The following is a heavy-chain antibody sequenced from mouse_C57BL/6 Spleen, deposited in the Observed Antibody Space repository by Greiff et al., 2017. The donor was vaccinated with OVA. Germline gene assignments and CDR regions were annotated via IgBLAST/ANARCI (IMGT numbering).Heavy chain of an antibody. Sequence: QVTLKESGPGILQPSQTLSLTCSFSGFSLSTFGMGVGWIRQPSGKGLEWLAHIWWDDDKYYNPALKSRLTISKDTSKNQVFLKSANVDTADTATYYCARMEYYGSSSPGFAYWGQGTLVTVSA. D-gene: IGHD1-1*01. CDR2: IWWDDDK. CDR3: ARMEYYGSSSPGFAY. CDR1: GFSLSTFGMG. J-gene: IGHJ3*01. V-gene: IGHV8-8*01.